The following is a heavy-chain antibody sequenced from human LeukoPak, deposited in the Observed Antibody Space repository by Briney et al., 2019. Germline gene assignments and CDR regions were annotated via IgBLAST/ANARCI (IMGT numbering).Heavy chain of an antibody. D-gene: IGHD6-19*01. CDR3: ARGWSAVADPFDY. Sequence: GASVKVSCKASGYTFTSYDLNWVRQATGQGLEWMGSMNPNSGNTGYAQKFQGRVTMTRNTSISTAYMELSSLRSEDTAVYYCARGWSAVADPFDYWGQGTLVTVSS. V-gene: IGHV1-8*01. CDR1: GYTFTSYD. J-gene: IGHJ4*02. CDR2: MNPNSGNT.